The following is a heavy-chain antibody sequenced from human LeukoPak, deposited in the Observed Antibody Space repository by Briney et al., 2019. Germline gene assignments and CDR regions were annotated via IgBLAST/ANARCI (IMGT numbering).Heavy chain of an antibody. CDR2: IYYSGHT. CDR3: ARAGQWLETNWFHP. CDR1: GGSISSYY. Sequence: SETLSLTCTVSGGSISSYYWSWIRQPPGKGLEWIGYIYYSGHTNYNPSLKSRVTISVDTSKNQSSLKLTSVTAADTAVYYCARAGQWLETNWFHPWGQGTLVTVSS. J-gene: IGHJ5*02. V-gene: IGHV4-59*01. D-gene: IGHD6-19*01.